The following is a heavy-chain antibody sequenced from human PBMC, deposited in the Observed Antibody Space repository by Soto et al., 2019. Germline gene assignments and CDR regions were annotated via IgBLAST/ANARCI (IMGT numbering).Heavy chain of an antibody. CDR1: GDSISSGDYY. CDR2: IYHSGST. CDR3: ARDGYYYDSSGYKSHTTFDY. V-gene: IGHV4-39*07. D-gene: IGHD3-22*01. Sequence: PSETLSLTCTVSGDSISSGDYYWSWIRQPPGKGLEWIGEIYHSGSTNYNPSLKSRVTISVDKSKNQFSLKLSSVTAADTAVYYCARDGYYYDSSGYKSHTTFDYWGQGTLVTVSS. J-gene: IGHJ4*02.